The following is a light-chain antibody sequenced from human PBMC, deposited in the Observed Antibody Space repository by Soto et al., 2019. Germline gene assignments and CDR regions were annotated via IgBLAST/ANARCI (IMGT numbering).Light chain of an antibody. CDR1: QSVSNN. Sequence: ILMTQSPATLSVSPGERATLSCRASQSVSNNLAWYQQKPGQAPRILIYDASTRATGIPARFSGSGSGTDFTLTISGLQSEDFALYYFQQYNNWPPWTFGQGTKVEIK. CDR3: QQYNNWPPWT. J-gene: IGKJ1*01. CDR2: DAS. V-gene: IGKV3-15*01.